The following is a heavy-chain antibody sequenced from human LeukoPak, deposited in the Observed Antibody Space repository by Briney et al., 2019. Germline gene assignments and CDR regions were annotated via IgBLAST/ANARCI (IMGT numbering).Heavy chain of an antibody. D-gene: IGHD2-21*02. CDR1: GFTFSTYA. CDR2: ISGTGGST. V-gene: IGHV3-23*01. J-gene: IGHJ3*02. CDR3: ARETGYCGGDCYRYAFDI. Sequence: GGSLRLSCAASGFTFSTYAMTWVRQAPGKGLEWVSLISGTGGSTYYADSVKGRFTISRDNSKNTLYLQMNSLRAEDTAVYYCARETGYCGGDCYRYAFDIWGRGTMVTVSS.